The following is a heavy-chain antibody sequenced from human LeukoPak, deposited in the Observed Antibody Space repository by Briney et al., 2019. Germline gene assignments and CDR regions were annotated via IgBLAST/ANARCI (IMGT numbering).Heavy chain of an antibody. J-gene: IGHJ4*02. CDR3: ARTVLGYCSSTSCYNAGLFDY. D-gene: IGHD2-2*02. CDR2: IIPIFGTA. V-gene: IGHV1-69*13. CDR1: GGTFSSYA. Sequence: SVKVSCKASGGTFSSYAISWVRQAPGQGLEWMGGIIPIFGTANYAQKFQGRVTITADESTSTAYMELSSLRSEDTAVYYCARTVLGYCSSTSCYNAGLFDYWGQGTLVTVSS.